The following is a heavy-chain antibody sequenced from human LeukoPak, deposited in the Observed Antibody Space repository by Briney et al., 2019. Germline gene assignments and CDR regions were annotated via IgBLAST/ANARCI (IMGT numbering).Heavy chain of an antibody. Sequence: GGSLRLSCAASGFTFSTFAVSWVRQAPGKGLEWVSIISDNGDSTYNADSVKGRFTTSRDNSKNTLYLQMNSLRAEDTAVYYCAREVGALDYWGQGTLVTVSS. V-gene: IGHV3-23*01. CDR3: AREVGALDY. D-gene: IGHD1-26*01. J-gene: IGHJ4*02. CDR2: ISDNGDST. CDR1: GFTFSTFA.